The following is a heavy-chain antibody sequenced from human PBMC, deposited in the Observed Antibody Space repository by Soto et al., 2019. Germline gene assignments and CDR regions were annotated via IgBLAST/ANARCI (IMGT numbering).Heavy chain of an antibody. J-gene: IGHJ4*02. CDR1: GYSFTSYW. CDR2: INAGNGNT. V-gene: IGHV1-3*01. CDR3: ARTLYGGNVDY. Sequence: PGESLKLPCKGSGYSFTSYWIGWVRQAPGQRLEWMGWINAGNGNTKYSQKFQGRVTITRDTSASTAYMELSSLRSEDTAVYYCARTLYGGNVDYWGQGTLVTVSS. D-gene: IGHD4-17*01.